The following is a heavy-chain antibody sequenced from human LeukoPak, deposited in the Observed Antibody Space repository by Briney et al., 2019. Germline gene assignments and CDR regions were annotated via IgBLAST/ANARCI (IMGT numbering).Heavy chain of an antibody. CDR1: GGTFSSYA. V-gene: IGHV1-69*13. Sequence: SVKVSCKASGGTFSSYAISWVRQAPGQGLEGMGGIIPIFGTANYAQKFQGRVTITADESTSTAYMELSSLRSEDTVVYYCARTTDIVVVPAAFNYYYYYGMDVWGKGTTVTVSS. CDR3: ARTTDIVVVPAAFNYYYYYGMDV. J-gene: IGHJ6*04. D-gene: IGHD2-2*01. CDR2: IIPIFGTA.